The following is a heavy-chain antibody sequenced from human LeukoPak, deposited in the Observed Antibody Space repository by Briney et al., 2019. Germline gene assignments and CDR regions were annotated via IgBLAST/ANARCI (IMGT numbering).Heavy chain of an antibody. D-gene: IGHD5-12*01. CDR1: GGSISSYY. J-gene: IGHJ4*02. CDR3: ARVDDSGYVFDY. CDR2: IYTSGST. V-gene: IGHV4-4*09. Sequence: SETLSLTCTVSGGSISSYYWSWIRQPPGKGLEWIGYIYTSGSTNYNPSLKSRVTISVDTSKNQFSLKLSSVTAADTAVYYCARVDDSGYVFDYWGQGTLVTVSS.